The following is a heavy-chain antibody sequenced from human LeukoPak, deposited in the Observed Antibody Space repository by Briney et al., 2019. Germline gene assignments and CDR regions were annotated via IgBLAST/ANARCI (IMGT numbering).Heavy chain of an antibody. CDR2: ISSDGSVK. CDR3: VREDNAFDI. J-gene: IGHJ3*02. V-gene: IGHV3-30*03. Sequence: GGSLRLSCSASGFTFSAYVMHWVRQAPGKGLEWLIGISSDGSVKYFGDSLRGRVTISRDNSNNTLYLATNSLRIEDSAIYFCVREDNAFDIWGQGTMVTVS. CDR1: GFTFSAYV.